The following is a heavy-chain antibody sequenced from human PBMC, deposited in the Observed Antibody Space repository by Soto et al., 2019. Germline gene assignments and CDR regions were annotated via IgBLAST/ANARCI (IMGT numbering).Heavy chain of an antibody. Sequence: PSETLSLTCTVSGGSISSGDYYWSWIRQPPGKGLEWIGYIYYSGSTYYNPSLKSRVTISVDTSKNQFSLKLSSVTAADTAVYYCARGFKKYYDFWRGLDPSGPGTMVTVSS. CDR2: IYYSGST. J-gene: IGHJ5*02. D-gene: IGHD3-3*01. V-gene: IGHV4-30-4*01. CDR1: GGSISSGDYY. CDR3: ARGFKKYYDFWRGLDP.